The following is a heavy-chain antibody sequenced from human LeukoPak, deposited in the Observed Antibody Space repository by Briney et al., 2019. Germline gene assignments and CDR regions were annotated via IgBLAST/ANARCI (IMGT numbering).Heavy chain of an antibody. Sequence: PGGSLRLSCAASGFTFSSYAMSWVRQAPGKGLEWVSAISGSGGSTYYADSVKGRFTISRDNSKNTLYLQMNSLRAEDTAVYYCAKDWPHYGDYQGRLDYWGQGTLVTVSS. J-gene: IGHJ4*02. CDR1: GFTFSSYA. D-gene: IGHD4-17*01. V-gene: IGHV3-23*01. CDR3: AKDWPHYGDYQGRLDY. CDR2: ISGSGGST.